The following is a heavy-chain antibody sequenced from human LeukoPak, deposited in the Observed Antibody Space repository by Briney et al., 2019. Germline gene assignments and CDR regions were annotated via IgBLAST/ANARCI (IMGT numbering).Heavy chain of an antibody. V-gene: IGHV3-53*01. CDR3: ARDLSGSGLNWFDP. CDR2: IYSDGST. CDR1: GFTVSRNY. Sequence: GGSLRLSCAASGFTVSRNYVNWVRQAPGKGLEWLSVIYSDGSTYYADSVKGRFTISRDNSKNMVNLHMNSLSAEDTAVYYCARDLSGSGLNWFDPWGQGTLVTVSS. J-gene: IGHJ5*02. D-gene: IGHD3-10*01.